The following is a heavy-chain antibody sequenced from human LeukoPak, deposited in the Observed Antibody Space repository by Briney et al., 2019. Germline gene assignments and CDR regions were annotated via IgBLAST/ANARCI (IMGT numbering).Heavy chain of an antibody. Sequence: ASVKVSCKASGYTFTGYYMHWVRQAPGQGLEWMGWINPNSGGTNYAQKFQGRVTMTRDTSISTAYMELSRLRSDATAVYYCARDGKGANPLDYWGQGTLVTGSS. J-gene: IGHJ4*01. CDR3: ARDGKGANPLDY. CDR1: GYTFTGYY. V-gene: IGHV1-2*02. D-gene: IGHD1-26*01. CDR2: INPNSGGT.